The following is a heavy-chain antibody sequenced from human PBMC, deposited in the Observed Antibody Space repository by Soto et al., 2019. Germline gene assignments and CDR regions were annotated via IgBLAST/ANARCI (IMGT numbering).Heavy chain of an antibody. J-gene: IGHJ4*02. D-gene: IGHD3-3*01. CDR2: ISAYNGNT. CDR3: ASDGGPDWDFWSGYYNDY. V-gene: IGHV1-18*01. CDR1: GYTFTSYG. Sequence: QVQLVQSGAEVKKPGASVKVSCKASGYTFTSYGISWVRQAPGQGLEWMGWISAYNGNTNYAQKRQGRFPIPTAAAPSTDYIELRSLKSDRTAVYYWASDGGPDWDFWSGYYNDYWGQGTLVTVSS.